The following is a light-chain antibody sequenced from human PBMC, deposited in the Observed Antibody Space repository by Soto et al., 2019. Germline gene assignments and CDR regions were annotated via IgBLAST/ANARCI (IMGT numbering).Light chain of an antibody. J-gene: IGLJ1*01. V-gene: IGLV2-14*01. CDR1: SSDVGGYNY. CDR3: SSYTSSSTPLYV. Sequence: QSALTQPASVSGSPGQSITISCTGTSSDVGGYNYVYWYQQHPGKAPKLMIYDVSNRPSGVSKRFSGSKSGNTASLTISGLQAEDEADYYCSSYTSSSTPLYVFGTGTKVTVL. CDR2: DVS.